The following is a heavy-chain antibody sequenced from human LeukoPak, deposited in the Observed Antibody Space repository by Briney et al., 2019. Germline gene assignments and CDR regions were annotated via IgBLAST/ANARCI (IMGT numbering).Heavy chain of an antibody. Sequence: GGSLRLSCAASGFTFDDYAMHWVRQAPGKGLEWVSGISWDSGSIGYADSVKGRFTISRDNAKNSLYLQMNSLRAEDMALYYCAKGMGRLWFGEFDYWGQGTLVTVSS. J-gene: IGHJ4*02. V-gene: IGHV3-9*03. D-gene: IGHD3-10*01. CDR3: AKGMGRLWFGEFDY. CDR1: GFTFDDYA. CDR2: ISWDSGSI.